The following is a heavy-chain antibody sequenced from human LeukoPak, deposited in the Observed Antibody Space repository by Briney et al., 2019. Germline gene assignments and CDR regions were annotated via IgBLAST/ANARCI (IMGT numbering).Heavy chain of an antibody. CDR1: GFTFNRYS. J-gene: IGHJ3*02. D-gene: IGHD6-13*01. Sequence: GGSLRLSCATSGFTFNRYSIHWVRQAPGKGLEWVGFIRSKAYGGTTEYAASVKGRFTISRDDSKSIAYLQMNSLKTEDTAVYYCTRAGRGQQLVRDDAFDIWGQGTMVTVSS. CDR3: TRAGRGQQLVRDDAFDI. CDR2: IRSKAYGGTT. V-gene: IGHV3-49*04.